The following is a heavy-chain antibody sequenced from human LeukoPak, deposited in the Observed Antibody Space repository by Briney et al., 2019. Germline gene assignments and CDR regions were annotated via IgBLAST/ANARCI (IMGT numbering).Heavy chain of an antibody. CDR2: ISGSGGST. Sequence: GGSLRLSCAASGFTFSSYAMSWVRQAPGKGLEWVSVISGSGGSTYYADSVKGRFMISRDSSKNTLYLQMNSLRAEDTAVYYCAKDPGIAETANYFDYWGQGTLVTVSS. V-gene: IGHV3-23*01. CDR3: AKDPGIAETANYFDY. J-gene: IGHJ4*02. D-gene: IGHD1-7*01. CDR1: GFTFSSYA.